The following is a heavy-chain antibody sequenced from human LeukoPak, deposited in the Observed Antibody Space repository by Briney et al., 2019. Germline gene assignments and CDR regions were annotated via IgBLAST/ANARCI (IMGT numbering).Heavy chain of an antibody. D-gene: IGHD3-10*01. V-gene: IGHV3-7*01. CDR3: AREIYGDSPGLDY. J-gene: IGHJ4*02. CDR2: IKQDGSEK. Sequence: GGSLRLSCAASGFTFSSYCMSWVRQAPGKGLEWVANIKQDGSEKYYVDSVKGRFTISRDNAKNSLYLQMNSLRAEDTAVYYCAREIYGDSPGLDYWGQGTLVTVSS. CDR1: GFTFSSYC.